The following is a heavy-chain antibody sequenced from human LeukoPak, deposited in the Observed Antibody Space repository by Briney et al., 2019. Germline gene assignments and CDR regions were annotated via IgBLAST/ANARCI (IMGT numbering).Heavy chain of an antibody. CDR2: IIPIFGTA. Sequence: SVEVSCKASGGTFSSYAISWVRQAPGQGLEWMGGIIPIFGTANYAQKFQGRVTITADESTSTAYMELSSLRSEDTAVYYCARDRDYSDGMDVWGQGTTVTVSS. CDR1: GGTFSSYA. V-gene: IGHV1-69*13. D-gene: IGHD4-11*01. CDR3: ARDRDYSDGMDV. J-gene: IGHJ6*02.